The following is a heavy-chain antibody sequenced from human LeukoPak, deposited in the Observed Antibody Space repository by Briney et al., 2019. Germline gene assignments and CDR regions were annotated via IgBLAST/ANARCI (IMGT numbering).Heavy chain of an antibody. Sequence: PSQTLSPTCTVSGGSISSGGYYWSWIRQHPGKGLEWIGYIYYRGSTYYNPSLKSRVTISVDTSKNQFSLKLSSVTAADTAVYYCAGETTTVPNYFDYWGQGTLVTVSS. J-gene: IGHJ4*02. D-gene: IGHD4-17*01. CDR2: IYYRGST. CDR1: GGSISSGGYY. CDR3: AGETTTVPNYFDY. V-gene: IGHV4-31*03.